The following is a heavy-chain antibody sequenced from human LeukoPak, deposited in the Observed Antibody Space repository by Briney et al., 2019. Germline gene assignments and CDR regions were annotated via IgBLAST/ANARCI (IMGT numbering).Heavy chain of an antibody. V-gene: IGHV3-9*01. J-gene: IGHJ4*02. CDR3: AKGTKKYYYDSSGYDY. D-gene: IGHD3-22*01. CDR2: ISWNSGSI. Sequence: PGGSLRLSCAASGFTFDDYAMHWVRQAPGKGLEWVSGISWNSGSIGYADSVKGRFTISRDNAKNSLYLQMNSLRAEDTAVYYCAKGTKKYYYDSSGYDYWGQGTLVTVSS. CDR1: GFTFDDYA.